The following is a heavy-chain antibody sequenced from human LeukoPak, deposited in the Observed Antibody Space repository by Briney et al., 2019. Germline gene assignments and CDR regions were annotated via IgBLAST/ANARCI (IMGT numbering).Heavy chain of an antibody. CDR2: IYYSGST. Sequence: SETLSLTCTVSGGSISSSSYSWGWIRQPPGKGLEWIGSIYYSGSTYYNPSLKSRVTISVDTSKNQFSLKLSSVTAADTVVYYCARDSKAGGYWGQGTLVTVSS. CDR1: GGSISSSSYS. V-gene: IGHV4-39*07. CDR3: ARDSKAGGY. J-gene: IGHJ4*02. D-gene: IGHD3-16*01.